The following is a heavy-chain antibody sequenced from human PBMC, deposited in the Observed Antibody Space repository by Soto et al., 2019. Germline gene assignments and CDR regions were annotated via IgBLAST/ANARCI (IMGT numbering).Heavy chain of an antibody. J-gene: IGHJ6*03. V-gene: IGHV1-69*05. Sequence: SVKVSCKASGGTFSSYAVSWVRQAPGQGLEWMGGIIPIFGTANYAQKFQGRVTMTTDKSTSTAYMELSSLRSEDTAVYYCAGVVNTARRAYYYYYYMDVWGKGTTVTVSS. D-gene: IGHD5-18*01. CDR1: GGTFSSYA. CDR2: IIPIFGTA. CDR3: AGVVNTARRAYYYYYYMDV.